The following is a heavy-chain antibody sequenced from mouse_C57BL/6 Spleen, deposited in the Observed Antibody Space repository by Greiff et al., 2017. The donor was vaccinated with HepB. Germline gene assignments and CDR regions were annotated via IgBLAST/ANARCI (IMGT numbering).Heavy chain of an antibody. CDR2: INYDGSST. Sequence: EVKVVESEGGLVQPGSSMKLSCTASGFTFSDYYMAWVRQVPEKGLEWVANINYDGSSTYYLDSLKSRFIISRDNAKNILYLQMSSLKSEDTATYYCAKLDYGSSYWYFDVWGTGTTVTVSS. CDR1: GFTFSDYY. J-gene: IGHJ1*03. CDR3: AKLDYGSSYWYFDV. V-gene: IGHV5-16*01. D-gene: IGHD1-1*01.